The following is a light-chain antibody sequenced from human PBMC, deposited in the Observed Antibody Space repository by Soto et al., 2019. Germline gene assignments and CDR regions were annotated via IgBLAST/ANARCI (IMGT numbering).Light chain of an antibody. CDR2: KAS. Sequence: DIQMTQSPSTLSASVGDTVTITCRASQGISAWLAWYQQKPGKAPKLLIYKASSLESGVPSRFSGSGSGTEFTLTISSLQPDDFATYYCQQYNNYGSWTFGQGTKVEIK. V-gene: IGKV1-5*03. CDR3: QQYNNYGSWT. CDR1: QGISAW. J-gene: IGKJ1*01.